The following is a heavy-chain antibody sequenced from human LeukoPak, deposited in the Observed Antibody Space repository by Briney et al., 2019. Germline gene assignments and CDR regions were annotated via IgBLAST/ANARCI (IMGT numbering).Heavy chain of an antibody. J-gene: IGHJ6*03. CDR3: AKASSWNYYYYMDV. CDR2: INYSGST. V-gene: IGHV4-34*01. D-gene: IGHD2-15*01. CDR1: GGSFSGYY. Sequence: PSETLSLTCAVYGGSFSGYYWSWIRQPPGKGLEWIGEINYSGSTNYNPSLKSRVTISVDTSKNQFSLKLSSVTAADTAVYYCAKASSWNYYYYMDVWGRGTTVTVSS.